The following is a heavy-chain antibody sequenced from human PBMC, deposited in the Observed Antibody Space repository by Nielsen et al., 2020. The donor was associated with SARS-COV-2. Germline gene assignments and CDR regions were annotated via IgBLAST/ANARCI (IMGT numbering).Heavy chain of an antibody. V-gene: IGHV1-18*01. CDR3: ARAGYCSSTSCYGGDYNWNDRRIDY. Sequence: ASVKVSCKASGYTFTSYGISWVRQAPGQGLEWMGWISAYNGNTNYAQKLQGRVTMTTDTSTSTAYMELRSLRSDDTAVYYCARAGYCSSTSCYGGDYNWNDRRIDYWGQGTLVTVSS. D-gene: IGHD2-2*01. J-gene: IGHJ4*02. CDR2: ISAYNGNT. CDR1: GYTFTSYG.